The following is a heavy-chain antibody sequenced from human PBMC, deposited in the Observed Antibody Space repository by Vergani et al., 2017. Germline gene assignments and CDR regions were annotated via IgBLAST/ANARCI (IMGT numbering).Heavy chain of an antibody. J-gene: IGHJ6*02. Sequence: QVQLVQSGAEVKKPGASVKVSCKASGYTFTSYGISWVRQAPGQGLEWMGWISAYNGNTNYAQKLQGRVTMTTDTSTSTAYMELRSLRSDDTAVYYCARSPDGSGSYYEDYYYYYGMDVWGQGTTVTVSS. CDR1: GYTFTSYG. CDR2: ISAYNGNT. CDR3: ARSPDGSGSYYEDYYYYYGMDV. V-gene: IGHV1-18*01. D-gene: IGHD3-10*01.